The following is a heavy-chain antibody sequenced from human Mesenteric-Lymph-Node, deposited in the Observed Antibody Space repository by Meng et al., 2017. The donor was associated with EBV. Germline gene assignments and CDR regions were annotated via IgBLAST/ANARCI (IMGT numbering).Heavy chain of an antibody. CDR2: IYHTGTT. CDR3: AEVLNGYYYFDY. D-gene: IGHD3-22*01. V-gene: IGHV4-39*07. J-gene: IGHJ4*02. CDR1: GVSITSGTYY. Sequence: QLQLQESGPGLVKPSETRSLTCSVSGVSITSGTYYWGWVRQSPEKGLEWIASIYHTGTTYYSPSLKSRVTISVDTSKNQFSLKLTSVTAADTAMYYCAEVLNGYYYFDYWGQGTLVTVSS.